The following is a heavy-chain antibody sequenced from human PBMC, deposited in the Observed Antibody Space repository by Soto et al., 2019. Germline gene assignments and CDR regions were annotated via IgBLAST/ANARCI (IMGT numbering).Heavy chain of an antibody. CDR2: IFSSGST. V-gene: IGHV4-4*07. Sequence: SETLSLTCTVSGGSINTFYWSWVRQPAGKGLEWIGRIFSSGSTSFNPSLESRVAMSVDTSKNHFSLNLSSVTAADMAVYYCAREGSYSAYNFAHGIQLWAFDFWGQGALVTFSS. J-gene: IGHJ4*02. CDR1: GGSINTFY. CDR3: AREGSYSAYNFAHGIQLWAFDF. D-gene: IGHD5-12*01.